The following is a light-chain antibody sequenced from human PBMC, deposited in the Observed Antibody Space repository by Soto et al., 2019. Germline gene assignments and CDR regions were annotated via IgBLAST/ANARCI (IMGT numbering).Light chain of an antibody. CDR1: QSLSSY. CDR2: GVS. J-gene: IGKJ1*01. V-gene: IGKV3-20*01. CDR3: QQFVDSPPRWT. Sequence: EKVLTQSPATLSLSPGERATLSCRASQSLSSYLAWYQQKPGQAPRLLIYGVSSRAIGIPDRFSGSGSGTDFTLTISRLEPEDFGMYYCQQFVDSPPRWTFGQGTKV.